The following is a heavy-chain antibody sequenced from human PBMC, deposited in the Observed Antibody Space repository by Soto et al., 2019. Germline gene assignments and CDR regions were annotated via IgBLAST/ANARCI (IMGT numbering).Heavy chain of an antibody. CDR2: IYSGGST. J-gene: IGHJ6*02. Sequence: PGGSLRLSCAASGFTVSSNYMSWVRQAPGKGLEWVSVIYSGGSTYYADSVKGRFTISRDNSKNTLYLQMNSLRAEDTAVYYCATLTHTQYYYYGMDVWGQGTTVTVSS. V-gene: IGHV3-53*01. D-gene: IGHD7-27*01. CDR3: ATLTHTQYYYYGMDV. CDR1: GFTVSSNY.